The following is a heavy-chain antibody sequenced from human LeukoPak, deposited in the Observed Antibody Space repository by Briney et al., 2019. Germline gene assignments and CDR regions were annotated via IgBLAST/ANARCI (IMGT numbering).Heavy chain of an antibody. CDR1: GFMFSAYG. D-gene: IGHD2-15*01. Sequence: GGSLRLSCAASGFMFSAYGMHWVRQAPGKGLEGVAVISSDGSGKNYADSVKGRFTMSRDNSKNTLYLQMNSLRTEDTAVHYCAKDGDCGGGGCFPNNFNYWGQGTLVTVSS. CDR3: AKDGDCGGGGCFPNNFNY. J-gene: IGHJ4*02. V-gene: IGHV3-30*18. CDR2: ISSDGSGK.